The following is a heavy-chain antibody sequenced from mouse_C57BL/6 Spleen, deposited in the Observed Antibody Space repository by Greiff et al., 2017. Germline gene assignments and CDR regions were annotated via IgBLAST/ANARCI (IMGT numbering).Heavy chain of an antibody. CDR3: ARPHYYGSSPLFAY. V-gene: IGHV1-69*01. Sequence: VQLQQPGAELVMPGASVKLSCKASGYTFTSYWMHWVKQRPGQGLEWIGEIDPSDSYTNYNQKFKGKSTLTVDKSSSTAYMQLSSLTSEDSAVYDCARPHYYGSSPLFAYWGQGTLVTVSA. CDR2: IDPSDSYT. CDR1: GYTFTSYW. D-gene: IGHD1-1*01. J-gene: IGHJ3*01.